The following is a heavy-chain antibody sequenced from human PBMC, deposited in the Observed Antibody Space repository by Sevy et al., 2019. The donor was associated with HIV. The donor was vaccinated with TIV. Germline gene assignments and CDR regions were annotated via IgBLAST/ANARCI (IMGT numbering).Heavy chain of an antibody. J-gene: IGHJ3*02. CDR2: IYPGDSET. V-gene: IGHV5-51*01. D-gene: IGHD4-4*01. CDR3: ARLEMTTISVDVFDI. CDR1: GYRFNSYW. Sequence: GESLKISCKGSGYRFNSYWIGWVRQMPGKGLEWMGIIYPGDSETRYSPSFQGQVTISADKSISSAYLQWSSLKASDTAMYYCARLEMTTISVDVFDIWGQGTMVTVSS.